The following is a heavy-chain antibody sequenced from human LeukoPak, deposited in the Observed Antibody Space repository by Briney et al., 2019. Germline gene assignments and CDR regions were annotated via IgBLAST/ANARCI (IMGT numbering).Heavy chain of an antibody. J-gene: IGHJ4*02. CDR1: GFSFSDYS. CDR3: ARDPRSTVVTPSPYFDY. D-gene: IGHD4-23*01. V-gene: IGHV3-69-1*01. CDR2: ISSSSTI. Sequence: GGSLRLSCAASGFSFSDYSMTWIRQAPGKGLEWVSYISSSSTIDYGDSVKGRFTISRDNAKNSLYLQMNSLRAEDTAVYYCARDPRSTVVTPSPYFDYWGQGTLVTVSS.